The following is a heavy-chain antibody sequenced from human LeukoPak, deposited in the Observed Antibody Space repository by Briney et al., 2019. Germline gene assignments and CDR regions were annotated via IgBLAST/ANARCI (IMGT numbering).Heavy chain of an antibody. D-gene: IGHD1-26*01. CDR2: INWNGGST. Sequence: GGSLRLSCAASGFTFDVYGMSWVRQAPGKGLEWVSGINWNGGSTGYADSVKGRFTISRDNAKNSLYLQMNSLRAEDTALYYCARVGGRWEPSYFDYWGQGTLVTVSS. J-gene: IGHJ4*02. CDR1: GFTFDVYG. CDR3: ARVGGRWEPSYFDY. V-gene: IGHV3-20*04.